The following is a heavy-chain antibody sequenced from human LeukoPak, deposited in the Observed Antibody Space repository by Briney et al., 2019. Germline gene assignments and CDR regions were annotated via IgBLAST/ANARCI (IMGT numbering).Heavy chain of an antibody. J-gene: IGHJ4*02. V-gene: IGHV3-48*03. D-gene: IGHD3-3*01. CDR2: ISSRGVTT. Sequence: GGSLRLSCAASGFTFNSYEMHWVRQAPGKGLEWVSYISSRGVTTYSADSVRGRFTISRDNAKNTLYLQMNSLRDEDTAVYYCARKYYDFWSGHDPTFDYWGQGTLVTVSS. CDR1: GFTFNSYE. CDR3: ARKYYDFWSGHDPTFDY.